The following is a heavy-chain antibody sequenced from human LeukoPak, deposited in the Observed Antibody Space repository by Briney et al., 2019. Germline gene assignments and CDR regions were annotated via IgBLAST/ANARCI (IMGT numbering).Heavy chain of an antibody. J-gene: IGHJ6*04. CDR3: ARDYDYGDYPLGGMDV. Sequence: GGSLRLSCAASGFTFSSYSMNWVRQAPGKGLEWVAVIWYDGSNKYYADSVKGRFTISRDNSKNTLYLQMNSLRAEDTAVYYCARDYDYGDYPLGGMDVWGKGTTVTVSS. CDR2: IWYDGSNK. D-gene: IGHD4-17*01. CDR1: GFTFSSYS. V-gene: IGHV3-33*08.